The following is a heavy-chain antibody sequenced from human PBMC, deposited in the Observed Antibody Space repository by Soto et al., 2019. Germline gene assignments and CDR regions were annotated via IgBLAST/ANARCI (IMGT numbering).Heavy chain of an antibody. D-gene: IGHD2-15*01. Sequence: QVQLVESGGGVVQPGRSLRLSCAASGFTFSSYAMHWVRQAPGKGLEWVAVISYDGSNKYYADSVKGRFTISRDNSKNTLYLQMNSLRAEDTAVYYCARDLCSGGSCSYYYYYGMDVWGQGTKVTVSS. J-gene: IGHJ6*02. CDR3: ARDLCSGGSCSYYYYYGMDV. V-gene: IGHV3-30-3*01. CDR2: ISYDGSNK. CDR1: GFTFSSYA.